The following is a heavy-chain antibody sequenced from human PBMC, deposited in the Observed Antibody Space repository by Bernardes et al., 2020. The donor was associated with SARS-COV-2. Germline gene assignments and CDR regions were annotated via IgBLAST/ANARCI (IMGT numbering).Heavy chain of an antibody. J-gene: IGHJ5*02. CDR2: INPNSGGT. CDR1: GYTFTGYY. Sequence: ASVKVSCKASGYTFTGYYMHWVRQAPGQGLEWMGWINPNSGGTNYAQKFQGWVTMTRDTSISTAYMELSRLRSDDTAVYYCARESYSSSWYGHWFDPWGQGTLVTVSS. D-gene: IGHD6-13*01. CDR3: ARESYSSSWYGHWFDP. V-gene: IGHV1-2*04.